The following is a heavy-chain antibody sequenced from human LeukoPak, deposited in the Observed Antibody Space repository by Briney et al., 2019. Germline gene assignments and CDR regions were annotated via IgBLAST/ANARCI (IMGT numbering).Heavy chain of an antibody. J-gene: IGHJ4*02. Sequence: NPSETLSLTCTVSGGSISSGGYYWSWIRQPPGKGLEWIGYIYHSGSTYYNPSLKSRVTISVDRSKNQFSLKLSSVTAADTAVYYCARGNDILTNYPLFDYWGQGTLVTVSS. CDR2: IYHSGST. V-gene: IGHV4-30-2*01. D-gene: IGHD3-9*01. CDR3: ARGNDILTNYPLFDY. CDR1: GGSISSGGYY.